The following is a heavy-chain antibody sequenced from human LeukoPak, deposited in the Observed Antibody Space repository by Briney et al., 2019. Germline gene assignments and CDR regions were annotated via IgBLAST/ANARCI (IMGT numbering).Heavy chain of an antibody. CDR2: ISGSGSTI. CDR3: VSDRGPLAGGQWWFDP. V-gene: IGHV3-48*03. J-gene: IGHJ5*02. D-gene: IGHD2-8*01. Sequence: PGGSLRLSCAASGFTFSRYEMNWIRQAPGQGLEWVAHISGSGSTIYYADSVKGRFTISRDNAKNLLYLQMNSLRVEDTAIYHCVSDRGPLAGGQWWFDPWGQGTLVTVSS. CDR1: GFTFSRYE.